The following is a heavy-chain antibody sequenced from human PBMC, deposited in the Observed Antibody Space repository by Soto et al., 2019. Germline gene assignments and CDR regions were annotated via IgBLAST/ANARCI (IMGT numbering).Heavy chain of an antibody. J-gene: IGHJ5*02. CDR3: AAALRANWFDP. CDR1: GYTFTGYY. V-gene: IGHV1-2*02. Sequence: ASVKVSCKASGYTFTGYYMHWVRQAPGQGLEWMGWIVPNTGGTNYAQKFQGRVTMTRDTSISTAYMELSRLRSDDTAVYYCAAALRANWFDPWGQVTLVSFSS. D-gene: IGHD3-16*01. CDR2: IVPNTGGT.